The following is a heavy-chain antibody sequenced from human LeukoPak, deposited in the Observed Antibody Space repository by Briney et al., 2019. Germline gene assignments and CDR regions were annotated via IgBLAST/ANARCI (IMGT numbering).Heavy chain of an antibody. Sequence: GGSLRLSCAASGFTFSNYAMTWVRQAPGEGLEWVSAISGSGSSTYYADSVKGRFTISRDNPKNTLYLQMNSLRAEDTAVYYCAKHRTDLRLVDCWGQGTLVTVSS. V-gene: IGHV3-23*01. J-gene: IGHJ4*02. CDR1: GFTFSNYA. CDR2: ISGSGSST. D-gene: IGHD5-12*01. CDR3: AKHRTDLRLVDC.